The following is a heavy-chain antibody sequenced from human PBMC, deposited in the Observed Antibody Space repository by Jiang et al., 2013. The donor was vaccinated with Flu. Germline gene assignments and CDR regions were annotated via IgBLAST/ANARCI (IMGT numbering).Heavy chain of an antibody. CDR2: IYHSGSS. J-gene: IGHJ3*02. Sequence: EWIGSIYHSGSSEHKASLKSRVTISVDTSKNQFSLKLSSVTAADTAVYYCAREFYCNGGSCQLGAFDIWGQGTLVTVSS. CDR3: AREFYCNGGSCQLGAFDI. V-gene: IGHV4-38-2*02. D-gene: IGHD2-15*01.